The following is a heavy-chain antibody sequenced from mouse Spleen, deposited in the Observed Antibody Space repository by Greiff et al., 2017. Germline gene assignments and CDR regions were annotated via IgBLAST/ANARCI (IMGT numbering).Heavy chain of an antibody. J-gene: IGHJ2*01. CDR2: ISGGGSYT. CDR1: GFTFSSYG. D-gene: IGHD1-1*01. V-gene: IGHV5-9-2*01. CDR3: ARLITTVVAPDY. Sequence: EVMLVESGGGLVKPGGSLKLSCAASGFTFSSYGMSWVRQTPEKRLEWVATISGGGSYTYYPDSVKGRFTISRDNAKNNLYLQMSSLRSEDTALYYCARLITTVVAPDYWGQGTTLTVSS.